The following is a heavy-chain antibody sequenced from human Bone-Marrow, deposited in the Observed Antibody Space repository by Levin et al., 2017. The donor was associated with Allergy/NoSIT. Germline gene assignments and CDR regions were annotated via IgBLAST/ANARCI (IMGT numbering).Heavy chain of an antibody. J-gene: IGHJ5*02. Sequence: GESLKISCAASGFTFSSFAMSWVRQVPGTGLEWVSAISRDSTTIYYTDSVKGRFTISRDNSKNTLYLQMSSLRAEDTAVYYCAKQGTGSEPVGVVPAWGQGTLVTVSS. D-gene: IGHD2-21*02. CDR1: GFTFSSFA. CDR2: ISRDSTTI. CDR3: AKQGTGSEPVGVVPA. V-gene: IGHV3-23*01.